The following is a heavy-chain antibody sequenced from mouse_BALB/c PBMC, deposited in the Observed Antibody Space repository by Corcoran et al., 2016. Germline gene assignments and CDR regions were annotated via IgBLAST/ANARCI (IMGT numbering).Heavy chain of an antibody. D-gene: IGHD1-1*01. CDR2: IFPGSGNT. J-gene: IGHJ4*01. CDR1: GYSFTSYY. Sequence: QVQLQQSGPELVKPGASVKISCKASGYSFTSYYIHWVKQRPGQGLEWIGWIFPGSGNTKYNEKFKGKATLTADTSSSTAYMQLSSLTSEDSAVYFCARLRALRTYAMDYWGQGTSVTVSS. V-gene: IGHV1-66*01. CDR3: ARLRALRTYAMDY.